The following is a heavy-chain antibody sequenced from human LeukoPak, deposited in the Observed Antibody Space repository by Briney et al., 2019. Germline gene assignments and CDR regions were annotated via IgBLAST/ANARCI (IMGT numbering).Heavy chain of an antibody. Sequence: GASVKVSCKASGYTFTSYGISWVRQAPGQGLEWMGWISAYNGNTNYAQKLQGRVTMTTDTSTSTAYMELRSLRSDDTAVYYCARERPRLLWFGESRGKDAFDIWGQGAMVTVSS. CDR2: ISAYNGNT. J-gene: IGHJ3*02. V-gene: IGHV1-18*01. CDR3: ARERPRLLWFGESRGKDAFDI. D-gene: IGHD3-10*01. CDR1: GYTFTSYG.